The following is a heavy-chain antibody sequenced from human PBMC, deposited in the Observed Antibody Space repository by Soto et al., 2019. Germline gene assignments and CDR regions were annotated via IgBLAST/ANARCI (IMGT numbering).Heavy chain of an antibody. D-gene: IGHD2-21*02. V-gene: IGHV1-18*01. J-gene: IGHJ6*02. CDR3: EREGDVPYYYDGMDV. Sequence: QVHLVQSGAEVKKPGASVKVSCKTSGYTFTRYGISWVRQAPGQGLEWQGWISGYDGRTNLAQKVQDRVPMTTDTSTSTVYMELRSLRSDDTAVYYCEREGDVPYYYDGMDVWGQGTTVTVSS. CDR2: ISGYDGRT. CDR1: GYTFTRYG.